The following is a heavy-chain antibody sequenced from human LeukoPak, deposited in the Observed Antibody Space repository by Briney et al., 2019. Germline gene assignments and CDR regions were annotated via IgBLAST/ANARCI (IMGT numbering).Heavy chain of an antibody. Sequence: SETLSLTCAVYGGSFSSYYWSWIRQPAGKGLEWIGRIYTSGSTNYNPSLKSRVTMSVDTSKNQFSLKLSSVTAADTAVYYCARDTKSFVVVPAAINYYYYYYMDVWGKGTTVTVSS. CDR3: ARDTKSFVVVPAAINYYYYYYMDV. D-gene: IGHD2-2*02. CDR2: IYTSGST. V-gene: IGHV4-4*07. J-gene: IGHJ6*03. CDR1: GGSFSSYY.